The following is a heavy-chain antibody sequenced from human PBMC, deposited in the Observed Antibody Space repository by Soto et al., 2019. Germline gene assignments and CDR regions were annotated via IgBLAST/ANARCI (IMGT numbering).Heavy chain of an antibody. CDR3: ARAVATIRSYYYGMDV. CDR1: GFTFSSYW. Sequence: PGGSLRLSCAASGFTFSSYWMSWVRQAPGKGLEWVANIKQDGSEKYYVDSVKGRFTISRDNAKNSLYLQMNSLRAEDTAVYYCARAVATIRSYYYGMDVWGQGTTVTVSS. J-gene: IGHJ6*02. D-gene: IGHD5-12*01. CDR2: IKQDGSEK. V-gene: IGHV3-7*01.